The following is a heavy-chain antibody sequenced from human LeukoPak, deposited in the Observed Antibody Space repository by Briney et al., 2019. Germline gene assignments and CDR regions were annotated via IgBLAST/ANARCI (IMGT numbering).Heavy chain of an antibody. CDR2: ISSSSTYI. Sequence: GGSLRLSCAASGVSFSSYYVNWVRQAPGKGLEWGSCISSSSTYIYYSDSVRGRFAISRDNAKNSMYLQMNSARAKGTAVSYCARDRYYGDHTQVDYWGQGTLVTVSS. CDR3: ARDRYYGDHTQVDY. CDR1: GVSFSSYY. V-gene: IGHV3-21*01. D-gene: IGHD4-17*01. J-gene: IGHJ4*02.